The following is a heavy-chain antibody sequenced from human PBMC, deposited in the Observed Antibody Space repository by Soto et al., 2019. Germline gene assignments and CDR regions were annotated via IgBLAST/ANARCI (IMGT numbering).Heavy chain of an antibody. CDR3: VRDMQLWLLDS. D-gene: IGHD2-21*01. CDR1: GLTFRSYW. CDR2: INTDGSVA. J-gene: IGHJ4*02. Sequence: EVQLVESRGGLVQPGESLRLSCAASGLTFRSYWMHWVRQAPGKGLVWVSRINTDGSVAMYVDSVKGRFTISRDNAKNTLYLHMISLRAEDTAVYYCVRDMQLWLLDSWGQGTLVTVSS. V-gene: IGHV3-74*03.